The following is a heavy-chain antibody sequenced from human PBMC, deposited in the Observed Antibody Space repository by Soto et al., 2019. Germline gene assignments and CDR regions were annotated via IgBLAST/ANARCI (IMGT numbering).Heavy chain of an antibody. D-gene: IGHD3-22*01. Sequence: LSLSCAAFGFNFSRCALTWVRQAPGKVLEWVSSISGDGGSTYYADSVKGRFTISRDNSKNTLYLQMNSLRAEDTAVYYCAKDLDYYDSSGYYFDQWGQGTLVTVSS. V-gene: IGHV3-23*01. CDR1: GFNFSRCA. CDR2: ISGDGGST. CDR3: AKDLDYYDSSGYYFDQ. J-gene: IGHJ4*02.